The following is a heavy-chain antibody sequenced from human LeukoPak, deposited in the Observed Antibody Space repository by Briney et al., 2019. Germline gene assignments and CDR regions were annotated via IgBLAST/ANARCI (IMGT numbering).Heavy chain of an antibody. CDR3: ASALRTYYSDSSGYYPLDS. CDR2: INHSGST. V-gene: IGHV4-34*01. CDR1: GGSFSGYY. Sequence: SETLSLTCAVYGGSFSGYYWSWIRQPPGKGLEWIGEINHSGSTNYNPSLKSRVTISVDTSKNQFSLKLSSVTAADTAVYYCASALRTYYSDSSGYYPLDSWGQGTLVTVSS. J-gene: IGHJ5*01. D-gene: IGHD3-22*01.